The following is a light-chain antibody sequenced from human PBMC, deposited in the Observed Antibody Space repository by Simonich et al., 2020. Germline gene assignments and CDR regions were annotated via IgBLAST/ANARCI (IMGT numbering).Light chain of an antibody. V-gene: IGKV1-5*01. CDR1: QSISSW. CDR3: QQLNSYPPWT. J-gene: IGKJ1*01. CDR2: SAS. Sequence: DIQMTQSPSTLSASVGDRVTITCRASQSISSWLAWYQQKPGKAPKLLIYSASTLKSGVPSRFSGSGSGTEFTITIRSLQPEDFATYYCQQLNSYPPWTFGQGTKVEIK.